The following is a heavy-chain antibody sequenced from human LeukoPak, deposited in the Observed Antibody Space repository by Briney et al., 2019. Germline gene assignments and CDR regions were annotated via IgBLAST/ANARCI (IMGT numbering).Heavy chain of an antibody. Sequence: GTSVKVSCKASGFTFTSSAMQWVRQARGQRLAWIGWIVVGSGNTNYAQKFQERVTITRDMSTSTAYMELSSLRSEDTAVYYCAAASYSSGWYRGDAFDIWGQGTMVTVSS. CDR3: AAASYSSGWYRGDAFDI. D-gene: IGHD6-19*01. V-gene: IGHV1-58*02. J-gene: IGHJ3*02. CDR2: IVVGSGNT. CDR1: GFTFTSSA.